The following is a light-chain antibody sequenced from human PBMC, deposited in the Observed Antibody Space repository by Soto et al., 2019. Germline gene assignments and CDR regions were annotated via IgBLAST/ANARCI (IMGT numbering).Light chain of an antibody. J-gene: IGKJ5*01. V-gene: IGKV1-9*01. CDR1: QGISTY. Sequence: DIQLTQSPSYLSASVGDRVTITCRASQGISTYLAWYQHTPGKSPKLLIYAAATLQSGVPRRFSGSGSGTEFTLTISSLQPEDFSTYYCQHLNGVLTFGQGTRLDI. CDR3: QHLNGVLT. CDR2: AAA.